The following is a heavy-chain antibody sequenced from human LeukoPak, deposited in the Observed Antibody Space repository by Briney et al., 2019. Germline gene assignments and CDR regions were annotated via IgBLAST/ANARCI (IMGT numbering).Heavy chain of an antibody. V-gene: IGHV4-34*01. CDR1: GGSFSGYY. CDR3: ASVYIGY. CDR2: INHSGST. Sequence: SGTLSLTCAVYGGSFSGYYWSWVRQPPGKGLEWIGEINHSGSTNYNPSLTSRGTISVDTSKNQFSLKLSSVTAADTAVYYCASVYIGYWGQGTLVTVSS. D-gene: IGHD1-14*01. J-gene: IGHJ4*02.